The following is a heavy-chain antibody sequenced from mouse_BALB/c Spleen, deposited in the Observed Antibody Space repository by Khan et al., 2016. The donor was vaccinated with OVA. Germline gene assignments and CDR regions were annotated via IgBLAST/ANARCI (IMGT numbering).Heavy chain of an antibody. Sequence: VQLQESGPGLVQPSQSLSITCTVSGFSLTRYGVHWVRQSPGKGLEWLGVIWSGGSTDYNAAFISRLSISKDNSKSQVFFKMSSLQANDTAIYXCARNYDYDEGLAYWGQGTLVTVSA. CDR2: IWSGGST. J-gene: IGHJ3*01. CDR3: ARNYDYDEGLAY. V-gene: IGHV2-2*02. CDR1: GFSLTRYG. D-gene: IGHD2-4*01.